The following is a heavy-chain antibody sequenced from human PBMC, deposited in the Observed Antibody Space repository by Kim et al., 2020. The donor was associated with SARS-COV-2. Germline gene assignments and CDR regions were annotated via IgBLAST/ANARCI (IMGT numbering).Heavy chain of an antibody. CDR2: ISGSGGST. CDR1: GFTFSSYA. V-gene: IGHV3-23*01. D-gene: IGHD5-12*01. J-gene: IGHJ5*02. CDR3: AKKYSGYDYFWSAGNTGWFDP. Sequence: GGSLRLSCAASGFTFSSYAMSWVRQAPGKGLEWVSAISGSGGSTYYADSVKGRFTISRDNSKNTLYLQMNSLRAEDTAVYYCAKKYSGYDYFWSAGNTGWFDPWGQGTLVTVSS.